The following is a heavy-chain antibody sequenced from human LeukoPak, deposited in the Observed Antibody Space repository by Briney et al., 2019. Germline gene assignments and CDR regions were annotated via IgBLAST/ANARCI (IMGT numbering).Heavy chain of an antibody. CDR3: ARDPANPYYYDSSGYLDY. Sequence: SVKVSCKASGGTFSSYAISWVRQAPGQGLEWVGRIIPILGIANYAQKFQGRVTITADKSTSTAYMELSSLRSEDTAVYYCARDPANPYYYDSSGYLDYWGQGTLVTVSS. V-gene: IGHV1-69*04. D-gene: IGHD3-22*01. CDR1: GGTFSSYA. CDR2: IIPILGIA. J-gene: IGHJ4*02.